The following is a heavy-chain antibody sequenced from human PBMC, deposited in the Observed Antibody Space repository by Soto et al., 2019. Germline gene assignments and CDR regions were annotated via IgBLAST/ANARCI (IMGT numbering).Heavy chain of an antibody. Sequence: ASVKVSCKASGYTFTGYYMHWVRQAPGQGLEWMGWINPNSGGTNYAQKFQGRVTMTRDTSISTAYMELSRLRSDDTAVYYCARNRGSNSSRTGYWFDPWGQGTVVTVSS. J-gene: IGHJ5*02. D-gene: IGHD2-2*01. CDR1: GYTFTGYY. CDR2: INPNSGGT. V-gene: IGHV1-2*02. CDR3: ARNRGSNSSRTGYWFDP.